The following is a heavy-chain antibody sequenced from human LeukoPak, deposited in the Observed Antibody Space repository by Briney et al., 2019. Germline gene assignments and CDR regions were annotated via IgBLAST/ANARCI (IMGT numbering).Heavy chain of an antibody. CDR2: FDPEDGET. V-gene: IGHV1-24*01. CDR1: GYTLTELS. CDR3: ARGDWAPEY. J-gene: IGHJ4*02. Sequence: ASVKVSCKVSGYTLTELSMHWVRQAPGKGLEWMGGFDPEDGETIYAQKFQGRVTMTRNTSISTAYMELSSLRSEDTAVYYCARGDWAPEYWGRGTLVTVSS. D-gene: IGHD3-9*01.